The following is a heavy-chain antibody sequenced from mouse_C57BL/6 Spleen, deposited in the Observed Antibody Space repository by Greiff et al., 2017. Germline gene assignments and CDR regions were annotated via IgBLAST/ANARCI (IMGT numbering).Heavy chain of an antibody. CDR1: GYTFTSYW. Sequence: QVQLQQPGAELVMPGASVKLSCKASGYTFTSYWMHWVKQRPGQGLEWIGEIDPSDSYTNYNQKFKGKSTLTVYKSSSTAYMQLSSLTSEDSAVYYCARRDYYGIAGFAYWGQGTLVTVSA. V-gene: IGHV1-69*01. CDR2: IDPSDSYT. CDR3: ARRDYYGIAGFAY. D-gene: IGHD1-1*01. J-gene: IGHJ3*01.